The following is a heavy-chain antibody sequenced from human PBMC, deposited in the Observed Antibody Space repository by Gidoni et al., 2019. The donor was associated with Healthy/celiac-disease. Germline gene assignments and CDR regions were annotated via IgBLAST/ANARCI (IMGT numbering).Heavy chain of an antibody. V-gene: IGHV4-34*02. J-gene: IGHJ2*01. Sequence: QVQLQQWGAGLLKPSETLSLTCAVYGGSFSGYYWCWIRQPPGKGLEWIGEINHSGSTNYNPSLKSRVTISVDTSKNQFSLKLSSVTAADTAVYYCARWGRYYYDSSGLNWYFDLWGRGTLVTVSS. CDR2: INHSGST. CDR1: GGSFSGYY. CDR3: ARWGRYYYDSSGLNWYFDL. D-gene: IGHD3-22*01.